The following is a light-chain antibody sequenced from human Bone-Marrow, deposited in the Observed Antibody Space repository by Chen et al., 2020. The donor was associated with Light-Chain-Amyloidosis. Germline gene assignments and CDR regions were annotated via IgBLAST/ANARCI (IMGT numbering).Light chain of an antibody. CDR2: RDT. Sequence: SYELTQPPSVSVSPGQTGRITCSVGDLPTKYAYWYQQKPGQAPVLVIHRDTERPSGISELFSGSLSGTTATLTISGVQAEDEADHHCQSADSSGTYEVIFGGGTKLTVL. V-gene: IGLV3-25*03. CDR1: DLPTKY. CDR3: QSADSSGTYEVI. J-gene: IGLJ2*01.